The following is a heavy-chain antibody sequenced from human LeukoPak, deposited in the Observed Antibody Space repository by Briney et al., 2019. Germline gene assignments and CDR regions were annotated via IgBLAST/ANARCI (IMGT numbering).Heavy chain of an antibody. Sequence: PSQTLSLTSTVSGGSISSANYYWSWIRQPAGKGLEWIGRIYTTGSTNYNPSLKSRVTISVCTSKHQFFLQLSSVTAADTAVYYWARDFATCSGSICYSGWFDTWGQGTLVTVSS. J-gene: IGHJ5*02. V-gene: IGHV4-61*02. CDR2: IYTTGST. CDR3: ARDFATCSGSICYSGWFDT. D-gene: IGHD2-15*01. CDR1: GGSISSANYY.